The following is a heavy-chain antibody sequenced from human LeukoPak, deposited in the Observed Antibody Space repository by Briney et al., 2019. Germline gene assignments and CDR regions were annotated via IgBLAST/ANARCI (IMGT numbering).Heavy chain of an antibody. CDR3: ARDQRGISASVFDP. J-gene: IGHJ5*02. Sequence: SETLSLTCGVSGYSISSCYFWAWIRQAPGKGLEWIGSIFHSGSTYYNPSLNSRVTISMDTFKNQFSLELRSVTAADTAVYYCARDQRGISASVFDPWGRGILVTVSS. D-gene: IGHD6-13*01. CDR2: IFHSGST. V-gene: IGHV4-38-2*02. CDR1: GYSISSCYF.